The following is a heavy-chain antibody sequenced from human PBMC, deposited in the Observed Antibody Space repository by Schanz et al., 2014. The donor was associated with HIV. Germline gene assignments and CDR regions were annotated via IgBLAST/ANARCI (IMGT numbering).Heavy chain of an antibody. CDR2: IIPIFATT. D-gene: IGHD5-18*01. V-gene: IGHV1-69*01. Sequence: QVQLVQSGPEVKKPGSSVKVSCKASGGTFSSSAISWVRQAPGQGLEWMGEIIPIFATTNYVHKFQGRVTIPADESTSTAYMELSRLRSEDAAVYYCASGRFDTVIWWGDAFLIWGRGTMVTVSS. CDR1: GGTFSSSA. CDR3: ASGRFDTVIWWGDAFLI. J-gene: IGHJ3*02.